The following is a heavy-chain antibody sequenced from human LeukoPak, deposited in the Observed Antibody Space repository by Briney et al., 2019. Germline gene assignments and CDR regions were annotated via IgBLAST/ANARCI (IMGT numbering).Heavy chain of an antibody. CDR1: GYTFTGYY. CDR3: AIEGPGELDPTFDY. CDR2: INPNSGGT. J-gene: IGHJ4*02. D-gene: IGHD1-26*01. Sequence: ASVKVSCKASGYTFTGYYMHWVRQAPGQGLEWMGWINPNSGGTNYAQKFQGRVTMTTDTSTSTVYMELRSLRSDDTALYYCAIEGPGELDPTFDYWGQGTLVTVSS. V-gene: IGHV1-2*02.